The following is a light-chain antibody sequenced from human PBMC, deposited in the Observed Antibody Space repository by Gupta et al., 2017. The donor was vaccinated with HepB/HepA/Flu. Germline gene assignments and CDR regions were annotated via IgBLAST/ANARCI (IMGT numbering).Light chain of an antibody. V-gene: IGLV2-14*03. CDR2: DVT. CDR3: NSYTSSSTRV. Sequence: QSALTQPASVSGSPGQSITISCTGPSSDVGGYNLVSWYQQHPGKAPKLMIYDVTNRPSGVSNRFSGSKSGNTASLTISGLQAEDEADYYCNSYTSSSTRVFGGGTKLTVL. J-gene: IGLJ3*02. CDR1: SSDVGGYNL.